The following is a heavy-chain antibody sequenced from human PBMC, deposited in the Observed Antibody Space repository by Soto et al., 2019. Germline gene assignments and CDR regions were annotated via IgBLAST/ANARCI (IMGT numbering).Heavy chain of an antibody. Sequence: EVQLVESGGGLVQPGGSLRLSCAASGFTFSSYSMNWVRQAPGKGLEWVSSISSSSSTIYYSDSVKGRFTISRDNAKNSLYLQMNSLRDEDTAVYYCARITSSRGYYYYGMDVWGQGTTVTVSS. V-gene: IGHV3-48*02. CDR3: ARITSSRGYYYYGMDV. CDR1: GFTFSSYS. D-gene: IGHD6-6*01. J-gene: IGHJ6*02. CDR2: ISSSSSTI.